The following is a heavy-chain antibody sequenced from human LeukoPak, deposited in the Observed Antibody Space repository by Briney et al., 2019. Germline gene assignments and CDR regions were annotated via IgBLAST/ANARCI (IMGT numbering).Heavy chain of an antibody. V-gene: IGHV3-30*14. CDR3: ARALIGGNQGDY. CDR2: ISYDGSNK. D-gene: IGHD4-23*01. J-gene: IGHJ4*02. Sequence: GSLRLSCAASGFTFSSYAMHWVRQAPGKGLEWVAVISYDGSNKYYADSVKGRFTIPRDNSKNTLYLQMGSLRAEDMAVYYCARALIGGNQGDYWGQGTLVTVSS. CDR1: GFTFSSYA.